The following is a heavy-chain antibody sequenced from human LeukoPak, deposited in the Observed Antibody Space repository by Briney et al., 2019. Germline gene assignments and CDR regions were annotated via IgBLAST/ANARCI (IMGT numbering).Heavy chain of an antibody. J-gene: IGHJ6*03. CDR1: GYTFTSYG. Sequence: ASVKVSCKASGYTFTSYGISWVRQAPGQGLEWMGWISAYNGNTNYAQKLQGRVTMTTDTSTSTAYMELRSLRSDDTAVYYCARSHHGYSYGSYYMDVWGKGTTVTISS. CDR2: ISAYNGNT. CDR3: ARSHHGYSYGSYYMDV. V-gene: IGHV1-18*01. D-gene: IGHD5-18*01.